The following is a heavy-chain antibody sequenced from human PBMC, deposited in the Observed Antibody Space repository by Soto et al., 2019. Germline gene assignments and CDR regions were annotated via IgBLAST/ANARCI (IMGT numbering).Heavy chain of an antibody. CDR2: ISGNGDSK. Sequence: PGGSLRLSCAASGFTFSSYAMSWVRQAPGKGLEWVSIISGNGDSKYYVDSVKGRFTISRDNAKNSLYLQMNSLRAEDTAVYYCARFYYDSSGYLPSPYYYYYGMDVWGQGTTVTVSS. V-gene: IGHV3-23*01. CDR1: GFTFSSYA. J-gene: IGHJ6*02. D-gene: IGHD3-22*01. CDR3: ARFYYDSSGYLPSPYYYYYGMDV.